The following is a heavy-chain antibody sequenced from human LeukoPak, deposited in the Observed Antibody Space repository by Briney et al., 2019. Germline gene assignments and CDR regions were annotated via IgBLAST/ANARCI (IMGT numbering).Heavy chain of an antibody. J-gene: IGHJ4*02. CDR1: GGSISSSSYY. D-gene: IGHD1-7*01. CDR3: ARVMELLDFDY. Sequence: SETLSLTCTVSGGSISSSSYYWGWIRQPPGKGLEWIGSIYYSGSTYYNPSLKSRVTISVDTSKNQFSLKLSSVTAADTAVYYCARVMELLDFDYWGQGTLVTVSS. CDR2: IYYSGST. V-gene: IGHV4-39*07.